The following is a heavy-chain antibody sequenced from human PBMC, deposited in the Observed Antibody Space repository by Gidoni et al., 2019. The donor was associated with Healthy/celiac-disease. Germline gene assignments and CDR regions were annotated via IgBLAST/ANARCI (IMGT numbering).Heavy chain of an antibody. J-gene: IGHJ1*01. D-gene: IGHD2-15*01. CDR2: IIPILGIA. CDR1: GGTFSSYA. CDR3: ARDCSGGSCYSGKGAV. Sequence: QVQLVQSGAEVKKPGSSVKVSCKASGGTFSSYAISWVRQAPGQGLEWMGRIIPILGIANYAQKFQGRVTITADKSTSTAYMELSSLRSEDTALYYCARDCSGGSCYSGKGAVWGPFTLVPFSS. V-gene: IGHV1-69*04.